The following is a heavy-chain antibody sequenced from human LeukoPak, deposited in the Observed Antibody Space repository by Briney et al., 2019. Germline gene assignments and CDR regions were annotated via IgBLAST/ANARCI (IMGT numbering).Heavy chain of an antibody. CDR2: INSDSGFT. CDR1: GYTFTGYY. Sequence: ASVKVSCKASGYTFTGYYMNWVRQAPGQGLEWMGWINSDSGFTKYAQKFQGRVTMTRDTSITTVYMDLTRLTSDDTAVYYCARNFDMKGFDPWGQGTLVTVCS. D-gene: IGHD3-9*01. J-gene: IGHJ5*02. V-gene: IGHV1-2*02. CDR3: ARNFDMKGFDP.